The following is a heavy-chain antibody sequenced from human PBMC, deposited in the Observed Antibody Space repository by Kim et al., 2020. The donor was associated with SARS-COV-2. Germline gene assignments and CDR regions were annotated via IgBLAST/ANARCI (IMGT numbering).Heavy chain of an antibody. CDR1: GYTFTSYA. J-gene: IGHJ4*02. V-gene: IGHV1-3*01. CDR2: INAGNGNT. CDR3: AIRGLCSSTSCYIDY. D-gene: IGHD2-2*02. Sequence: ASVKVSCKASGYTFTSYAMHWVRQAPGQRLEWMGWINAGNGNTKYSQKFQGRVTITRDTSASTAYMELSSLRSEDTAVYYCAIRGLCSSTSCYIDYWGQGTLVTVSS.